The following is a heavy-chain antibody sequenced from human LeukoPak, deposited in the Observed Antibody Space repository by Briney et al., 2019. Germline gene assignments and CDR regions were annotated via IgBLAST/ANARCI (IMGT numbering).Heavy chain of an antibody. CDR3: AREQRYGDQDY. Sequence: GGSLRLSCAASGFTFSSYEMNWVRQSPGKGLEWVSHINGGGTTIYYADSVRGRFTISRDNAKNSLYLQMNSLRAEDTAVYYCAREQRYGDQDYWGQGTLVTVSS. J-gene: IGHJ4*02. D-gene: IGHD4-17*01. CDR2: INGGGTTI. CDR1: GFTFSSYE. V-gene: IGHV3-48*03.